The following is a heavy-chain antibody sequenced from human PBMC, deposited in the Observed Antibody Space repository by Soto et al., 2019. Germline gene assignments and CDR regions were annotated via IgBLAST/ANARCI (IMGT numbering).Heavy chain of an antibody. CDR2: IIPIFGTA. V-gene: IGHV1-69*12. D-gene: IGHD6-13*01. Sequence: QVQLVQSGAEVKKPGSSVKVSCKASGGTFSSYAISWVRQAPGQGLEWMGGIIPIFGTANYAQKFQGRVTITADEATSTDYMELSSLRSEDTAVYYGARDVIAAAGTAGWGQGTLVTVSS. J-gene: IGHJ4*02. CDR1: GGTFSSYA. CDR3: ARDVIAAAGTAG.